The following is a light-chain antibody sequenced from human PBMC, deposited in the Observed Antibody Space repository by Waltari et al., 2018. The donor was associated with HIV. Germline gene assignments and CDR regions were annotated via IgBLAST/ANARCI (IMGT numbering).Light chain of an antibody. J-gene: IGKJ1*01. CDR3: QQYDSYLWT. CDR1: QCISRW. V-gene: IGKV1-5*03. Sequence: DIQMTQSPSTLSASVGDRVTITCRASQCISRWLAWYQQKPGKAPKLLIYMASSLESGVPSRFSGSGSGTEFTLTISSLQPDDFATYYCQQYDSYLWTFGQGTKVGIK. CDR2: MAS.